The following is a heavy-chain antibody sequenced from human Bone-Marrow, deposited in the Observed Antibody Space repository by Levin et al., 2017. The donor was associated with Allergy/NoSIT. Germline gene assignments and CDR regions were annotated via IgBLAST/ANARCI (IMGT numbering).Heavy chain of an antibody. CDR1: GYTFTNYG. Sequence: VASVKVSCKASGYTFTNYGISWVRQAPGQGLEWMGWISAYNGNTKSVQNFQDRVTMTTDTSTSTAYMEVRRLRSDDTAVYYCVREQGVTTQPLFDYWGQGTLVTVSS. V-gene: IGHV1-18*01. J-gene: IGHJ4*02. D-gene: IGHD3-22*01. CDR3: VREQGVTTQPLFDY. CDR2: ISAYNGNT.